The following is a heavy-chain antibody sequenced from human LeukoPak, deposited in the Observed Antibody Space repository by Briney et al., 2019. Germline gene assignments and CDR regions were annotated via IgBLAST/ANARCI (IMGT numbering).Heavy chain of an antibody. CDR3: ATIAATGLRDAFDI. Sequence: GGSLRLSCAASGFTFSDYNMIWARQAPGKALEWVSSISSTSRFMFYPDSLRGRFTIFRDNARNSLYLQMNSLRVEDTATYYCATIAATGLRDAFDICGQGTMVTVSS. V-gene: IGHV3-21*01. J-gene: IGHJ3*02. CDR2: ISSTSRFM. D-gene: IGHD6-13*01. CDR1: GFTFSDYN.